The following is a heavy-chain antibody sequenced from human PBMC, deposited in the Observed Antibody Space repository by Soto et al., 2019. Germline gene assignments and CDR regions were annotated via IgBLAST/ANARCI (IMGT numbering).Heavy chain of an antibody. V-gene: IGHV1-3*01. CDR3: ARDRVAYHWFDP. D-gene: IGHD2-21*01. Sequence: ASVKVSCKASGYTFTSYAMHWVRQAPGQRLEWMGWINAGNGNTKYSQKFQGRVTITRDTSASTAYMELSSLRSEDTAVYYCARDRVAYHWFDPWGQGTLVTVSS. CDR1: GYTFTSYA. J-gene: IGHJ5*02. CDR2: INAGNGNT.